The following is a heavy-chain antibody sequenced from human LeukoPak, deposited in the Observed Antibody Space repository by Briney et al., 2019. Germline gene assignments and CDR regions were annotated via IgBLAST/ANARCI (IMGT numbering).Heavy chain of an antibody. CDR1: GFTFSSFF. J-gene: IGHJ4*02. Sequence: GGSLRLSCAASGFTFSSFFIHWVRQAPGKGLEWVAVISYDGSDKYYADSVKGRFTISRDNSKNTLYLQMNSLRAEDTAVYYCAKDNGHCSGDSCYSLGYWGQGTLVTVSS. CDR3: AKDNGHCSGDSCYSLGY. CDR2: ISYDGSDK. D-gene: IGHD2-15*01. V-gene: IGHV3-30*18.